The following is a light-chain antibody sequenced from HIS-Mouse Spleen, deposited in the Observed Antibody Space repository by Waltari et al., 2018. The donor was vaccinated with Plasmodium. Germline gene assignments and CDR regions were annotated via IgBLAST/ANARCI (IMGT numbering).Light chain of an antibody. CDR2: KDS. V-gene: IGLV3-27*01. J-gene: IGLJ3*02. CDR1: VLAKKY. CDR3: YSAADNNLV. Sequence: SYELTQPSSVSVSPGQTARIICPGDVLAKKYARWFQQKPGQAPVLVIYKDSERPSGIPARFSGSSSGTTVTLTISGAQVEDEADYYCYSAADNNLVFGGGTKLTVL.